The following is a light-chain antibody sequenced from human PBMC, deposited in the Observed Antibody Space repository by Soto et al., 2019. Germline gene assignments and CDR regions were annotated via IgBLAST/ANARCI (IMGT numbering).Light chain of an antibody. J-gene: IGKJ1*01. CDR2: DAS. V-gene: IGKV1-5*01. CDR1: QTIRRW. Sequence: DIEMTQSPSTLSASVGDRVTITCRASQTIRRWLAWYQQRPGKAPKVLIYDASTLESGVPARFGGSGSETEFTLTISSLQPEDSATYYCQHYNSDPWTFDQGTKVEIK. CDR3: QHYNSDPWT.